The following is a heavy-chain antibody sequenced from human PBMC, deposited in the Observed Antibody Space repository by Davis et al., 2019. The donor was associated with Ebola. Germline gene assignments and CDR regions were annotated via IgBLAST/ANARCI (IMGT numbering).Heavy chain of an antibody. CDR2: SGTGGNT. CDR3: ARGEQQLADY. V-gene: IGHV3-23*01. D-gene: IGHD6-13*01. CDR1: GFTFNSHA. Sequence: GESLKISCAGSGFTFNSHAMTWVRQAPGKGLEWVSSSGTGGNTYYADSVKGRFTISRDNAKNTLYLQMNSLRAEDTAVYYCARGEQQLADYWGQGTLVTVSS. J-gene: IGHJ4*02.